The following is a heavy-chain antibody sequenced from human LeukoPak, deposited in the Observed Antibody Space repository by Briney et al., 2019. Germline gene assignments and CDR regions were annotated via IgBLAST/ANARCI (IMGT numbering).Heavy chain of an antibody. CDR2: IYYSGST. J-gene: IGHJ4*02. Sequence: SETLSLTCPVSGGSISRYYWSWIRQPPGKGLDWIGYIYYSGSTNYTPSLKSRVTISVDTSKSQFSLKLSSVTAADTAVYYCASGSSGGNPYYFDYWGQGTLVTVSS. CDR3: ASGSSGGNPYYFDY. D-gene: IGHD6-19*01. CDR1: GGSISRYY. V-gene: IGHV4-59*01.